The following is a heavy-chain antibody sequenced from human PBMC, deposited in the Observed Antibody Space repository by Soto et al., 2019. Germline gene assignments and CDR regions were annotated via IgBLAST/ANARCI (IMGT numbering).Heavy chain of an antibody. Sequence: QVQLVESGGGVVQPGRSLRLSCAASGFTFRTYGMHWVRQAPGKGLEWVAVIWYDGSDKYYADSVKGRFTISRDNSKNTRSLQMNNRRAEDTAMYHCTREPNGLHDYWGQGTLVTVSS. CDR1: GFTFRTYG. D-gene: IGHD2-15*01. J-gene: IGHJ4*02. CDR3: TREPNGLHDY. V-gene: IGHV3-33*01. CDR2: IWYDGSDK.